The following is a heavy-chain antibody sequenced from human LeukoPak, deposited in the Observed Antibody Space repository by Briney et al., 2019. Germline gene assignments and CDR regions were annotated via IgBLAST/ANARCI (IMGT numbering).Heavy chain of an antibody. CDR1: GYPFTTWE. CDR3: ARGPRNDP. Sequence: ASVKVSCKTSGYPFTTWEINWVRQAAGQGLEWMGWVHPNSGNTAYAQKFQGRVTMTRDTSISTAYMQLSGLRFDDTAVYFCARGPRNDPWGQGTLVTVSS. V-gene: IGHV1-8*01. D-gene: IGHD1-14*01. CDR2: VHPNSGNT. J-gene: IGHJ5*02.